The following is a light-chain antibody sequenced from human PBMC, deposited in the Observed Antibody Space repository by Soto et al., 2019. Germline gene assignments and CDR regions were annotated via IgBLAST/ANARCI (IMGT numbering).Light chain of an antibody. Sequence: DIQLTQSPSFLSASVGDRVTITCRASQGISSYLAWYQQKPGKAPKLLIYAASTLQSGVPSRFSGSGSGTEFTLTISSLQPEDFATYYCQQSYNSPLTFGGGTKV. V-gene: IGKV1-9*01. CDR1: QGISSY. CDR2: AAS. J-gene: IGKJ4*01. CDR3: QQSYNSPLT.